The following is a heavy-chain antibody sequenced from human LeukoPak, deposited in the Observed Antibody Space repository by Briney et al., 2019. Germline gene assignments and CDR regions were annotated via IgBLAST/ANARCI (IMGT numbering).Heavy chain of an antibody. D-gene: IGHD6-13*01. CDR1: GGSISSSSYY. CDR2: IYYSGST. V-gene: IGHV4-39*07. CDR3: ARRYSSSWYSPYYFDY. Sequence: PSETLSLTCTVSGGSISSSSYYWGWIRQPPGKGLERIGSIYYSGSTYYNPSLKSRVTISVDTSKNQFSLKLSSVTAADTAVYYCARRYSSSWYSPYYFDYWGQGTLVTVSS. J-gene: IGHJ4*02.